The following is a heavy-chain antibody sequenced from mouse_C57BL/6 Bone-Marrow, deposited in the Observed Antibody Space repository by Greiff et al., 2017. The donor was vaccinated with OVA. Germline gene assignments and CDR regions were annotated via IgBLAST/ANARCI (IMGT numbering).Heavy chain of an antibody. CDR1: GYAFSSYW. Sequence: VQLQQSGAELVKPGASVKISCKASGYAFSSYWMNWVKQRPGKGLEWIGQIYPGDGDTNYNGKFKGKATLTADKSSSTAYMQLSSLTSEDSAVYFCGRGGGNYYGSRDWYVDVWGTGTTVTVSS. V-gene: IGHV1-80*01. D-gene: IGHD1-1*01. J-gene: IGHJ1*03. CDR2: IYPGDGDT. CDR3: GRGGGNYYGSRDWYVDV.